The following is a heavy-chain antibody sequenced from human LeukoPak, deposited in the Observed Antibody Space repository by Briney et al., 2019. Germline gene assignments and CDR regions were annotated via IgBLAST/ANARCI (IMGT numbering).Heavy chain of an antibody. Sequence: SETLSLTCTVSGGSISSGGYYWSWIRQHPGKGLEWIGYIYYSGSTYYNPSLKSRVTISVDTSKNQFSLKPSSVTAADTAVYYCARSVGTGGFDYWGQGTLVTVSS. V-gene: IGHV4-31*03. J-gene: IGHJ4*02. CDR1: GGSISSGGYY. CDR2: IYYSGST. CDR3: ARSVGTGGFDY. D-gene: IGHD1-26*01.